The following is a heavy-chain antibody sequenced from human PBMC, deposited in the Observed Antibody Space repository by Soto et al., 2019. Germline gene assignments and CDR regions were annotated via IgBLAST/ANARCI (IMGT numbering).Heavy chain of an antibody. J-gene: IGHJ4*02. CDR3: ARAFAAAAGL. Sequence: GGSLRLSCVASGFMFNNYWMHWVRQTPGKGLEWVANIKQDATEKYYVDSVKGRFTISRDNAKSSLYLQMNSLRVEDTAVYFCARAFAAAAGLWGQGTLVTVSS. V-gene: IGHV3-7*01. D-gene: IGHD6-25*01. CDR2: IKQDATEK. CDR1: GFMFNNYW.